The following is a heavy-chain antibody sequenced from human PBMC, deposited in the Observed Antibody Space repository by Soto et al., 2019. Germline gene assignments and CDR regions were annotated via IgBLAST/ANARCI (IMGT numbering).Heavy chain of an antibody. D-gene: IGHD3-3*01. Sequence: GASVKVSCKASGYTFTSYGISWVRQAPGQGLEWMGWISAYNGNTNYAQKLQGRVTMTTDTSTSTAYMELRSLRSDDTAVYYCARDPYYDFWSGYPSPDYYYGMDVWGQGTMVTVSS. CDR3: ARDPYYDFWSGYPSPDYYYGMDV. CDR2: ISAYNGNT. J-gene: IGHJ6*02. CDR1: GYTFTSYG. V-gene: IGHV1-18*01.